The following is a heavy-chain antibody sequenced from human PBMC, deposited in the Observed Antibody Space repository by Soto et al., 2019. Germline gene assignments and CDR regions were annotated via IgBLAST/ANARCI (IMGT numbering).Heavy chain of an antibody. CDR1: RYTFTSYG. D-gene: IGHD3-22*01. J-gene: IGHJ4*02. CDR2: ISAYNGNT. CDR3: ASNCHSRGIGSPLSI. Sequence: ASVKVSCKASRYTFTSYGISWVRQAPEQGLQWMGWISAYNGNTYYAQKLQGRVTMTTDTSTSTAYMELRSLRSDDTAVYYCASNCHSRGIGSPLSIWGQGTLVTGSS. V-gene: IGHV1-18*01.